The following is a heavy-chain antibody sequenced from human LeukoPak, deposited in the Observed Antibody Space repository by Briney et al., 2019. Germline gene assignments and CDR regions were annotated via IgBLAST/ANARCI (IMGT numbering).Heavy chain of an antibody. J-gene: IGHJ4*02. V-gene: IGHV4-39*01. Sequence: PSETLSLTCTVSGGSISSSSYYWGWIRQPPAKGLEWIGSIYYSGSTYYNPSLKSRVTISVDTSKNQFSLKLSSVTAADTAVYYCAKGEDHGSGTVHFASWGQGTLVTVSS. D-gene: IGHD3-10*01. CDR2: IYYSGST. CDR1: GGSISSSSYY. CDR3: AKGEDHGSGTVHFAS.